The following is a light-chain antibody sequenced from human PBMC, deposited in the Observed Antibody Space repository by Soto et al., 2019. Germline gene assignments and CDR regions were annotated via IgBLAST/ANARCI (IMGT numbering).Light chain of an antibody. Sequence: QSALTQPASASGSPGQSITISCTGSRSDVGSYNLVSWYQHHPGKAPKLMIYDVNKRPSGVSNRFSGSKSGNTASLTISGLQPEDEADYYCCSYAGSSTVIFVGGTKVTVL. CDR3: CSYAGSSTVI. V-gene: IGLV2-23*02. J-gene: IGLJ2*01. CDR2: DVN. CDR1: RSDVGSYNL.